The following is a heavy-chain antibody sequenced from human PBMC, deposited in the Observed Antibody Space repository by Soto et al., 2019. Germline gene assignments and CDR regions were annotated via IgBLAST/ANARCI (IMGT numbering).Heavy chain of an antibody. CDR3: ARAGIENWNYPFDY. CDR2: IWYDGSNK. J-gene: IGHJ4*02. Sequence: PGGSLRLSCAASGFTFSSYSMHWVRQAPGKGLEWVAVIWYDGSNKYYADSVKGRFTISRDNSKNTLYLQMNSLRAEDTAVYYCARAGIENWNYPFDYWGQGTLVTVSS. V-gene: IGHV3-33*08. D-gene: IGHD1-7*01. CDR1: GFTFSSYS.